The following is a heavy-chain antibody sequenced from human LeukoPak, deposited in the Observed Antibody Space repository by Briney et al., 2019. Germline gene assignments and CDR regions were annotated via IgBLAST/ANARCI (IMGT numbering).Heavy chain of an antibody. J-gene: IGHJ3*02. CDR3: ARDGKSSGDVFDI. D-gene: IGHD1-1*01. Sequence: TGGSLRLSCAASRFTFRSYWMHWVRQAPGKGLVWVSRINSDGSSTSYADSVKGRFTISRDNAKDTLYLQMNSLRAEDTAVYYCARDGKSSGDVFDIWGQGTMVTVS. V-gene: IGHV3-74*01. CDR2: INSDGSST. CDR1: RFTFRSYW.